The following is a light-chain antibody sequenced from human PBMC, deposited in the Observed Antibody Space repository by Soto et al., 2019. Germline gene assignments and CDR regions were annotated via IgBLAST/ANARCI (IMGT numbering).Light chain of an antibody. CDR3: QQYGSSPLYT. Sequence: EVVLTQSPGTLSLSPGERATLSCRASQSVSSSYLAWYPQKPGQAPRLLIYGASSRATGIPDRFSGSGSGTDFTLGIGGPETEDFAVYYWQQYGSSPLYTCGPGTDVYIK. J-gene: IGKJ3*01. CDR1: QSVSSSY. V-gene: IGKV3-20*01. CDR2: GAS.